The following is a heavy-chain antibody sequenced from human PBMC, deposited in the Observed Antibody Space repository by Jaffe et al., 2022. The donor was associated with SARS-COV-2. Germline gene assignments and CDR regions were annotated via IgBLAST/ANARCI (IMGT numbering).Heavy chain of an antibody. D-gene: IGHD2-21*01. CDR1: GGSISSSSYY. CDR3: ARLYSPLYYFDY. J-gene: IGHJ4*02. V-gene: IGHV4-39*01. CDR2: IYYSGST. Sequence: QLQLQESGPGLVKPSETLSLTCTVSGGSISSSSYYWGWIRQPPGKGLEWIGSIYYSGSTYYNPSLKSRVTISVDTSKNQFSLKLSSVTAADTAVYYCARLYSPLYYFDYWGQGTLVTVSS.